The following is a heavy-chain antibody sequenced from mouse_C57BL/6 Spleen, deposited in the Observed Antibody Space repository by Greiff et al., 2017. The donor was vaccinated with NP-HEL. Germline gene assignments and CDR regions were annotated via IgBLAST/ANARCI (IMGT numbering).Heavy chain of an antibody. J-gene: IGHJ4*01. Sequence: VQLQQSGAELVKPGASVKLSCKASGYTFTSYWMHWVKQRPGQGLEWIGMIHPNSGSTNYNEKFKSKATLTVDKSSSTAYMQLSSLTSEDSAVYYCARWEDYGSSYDYAMDYWGQGTSVTVSS. D-gene: IGHD1-1*01. CDR1: GYTFTSYW. CDR2: IHPNSGST. V-gene: IGHV1-64*01. CDR3: ARWEDYGSSYDYAMDY.